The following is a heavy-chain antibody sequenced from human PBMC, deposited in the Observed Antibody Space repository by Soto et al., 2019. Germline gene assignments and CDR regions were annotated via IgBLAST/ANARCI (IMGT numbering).Heavy chain of an antibody. CDR1: GGSITSSNYS. CDR2: VYYTGST. J-gene: IGHJ4*02. CDR3: AGGDGRGCWCYFYY. Sequence: QLQLQESGPGLVKPSETLSLTCTVSGGSITSSNYSWDWIRQPPGKGLEWIGTVYYTGSTYFNPSIKSRLTITEETSKIVFSLRLSSVTAANATVYYWAGGDGRGCWCYFYYWGQGTLVTVSS. D-gene: IGHD3-22*01. V-gene: IGHV4-39*02.